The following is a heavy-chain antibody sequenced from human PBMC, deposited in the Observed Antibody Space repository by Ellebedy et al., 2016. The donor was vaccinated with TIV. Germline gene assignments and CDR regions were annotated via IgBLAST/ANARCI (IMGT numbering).Heavy chain of an antibody. CDR3: ATDGSYGDHLSPAHAFVF. V-gene: IGHV3-23*01. Sequence: GESLKISCAASGFTLGTYWMSWVRQAPGKGLEWISSFSGILDRTFYANSVKGRFTISRDNAKNSLYLQMNSVRAEDTAVYYCATDGSYGDHLSPAHAFVFWGQGTTVTVSS. D-gene: IGHD1-26*01. J-gene: IGHJ3*01. CDR2: FSGILDRT. CDR1: GFTLGTYW.